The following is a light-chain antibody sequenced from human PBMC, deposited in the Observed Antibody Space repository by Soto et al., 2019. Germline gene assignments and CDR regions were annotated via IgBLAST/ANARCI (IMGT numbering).Light chain of an antibody. V-gene: IGKV1-39*01. J-gene: IGKJ2*01. CDR2: GAS. CDR3: QQSYSPPYI. Sequence: DIQVTQSPSSLSASVGDSVTITYRASQSINNYLKWYQQKPGEAPRLLIYGASTVQSGVPSRFSGSGFGTDFTLTISSLQPEDFATYYCQQSYSPPYIFGQGTKLEIK. CDR1: QSINNY.